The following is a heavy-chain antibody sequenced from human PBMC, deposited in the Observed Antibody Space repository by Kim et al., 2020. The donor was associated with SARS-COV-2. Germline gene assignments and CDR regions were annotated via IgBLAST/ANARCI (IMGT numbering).Heavy chain of an antibody. D-gene: IGHD5-12*01. V-gene: IGHV4-4*02. CDR2: IYHSGST. CDR1: GGSISSSNW. J-gene: IGHJ4*02. CDR3: ARVRGGYDWRLPIDY. Sequence: SETLSLTCAVSGGSISSSNWWSWVRQPPGKGLEWIGEIYHSGSTNYNPSLKSRVTISVDKSKNQFSLKLSSVTAADTAVYYCARVRGGYDWRLPIDYWGQGTLVTVSS.